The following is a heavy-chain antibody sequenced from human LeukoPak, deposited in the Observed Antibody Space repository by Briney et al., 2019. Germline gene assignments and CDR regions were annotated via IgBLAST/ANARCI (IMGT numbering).Heavy chain of an antibody. CDR3: ARVSGYGGNSGV. Sequence: SETLSLTCTVSGGSISSYYWSWIRQPPGKGLEWIGYIYYSGSTNYNPSLKSRVTISVDASKNQFSLNLTSVTAADTAVYYCARVSGYGGNSGVWGQGTLVTVPS. D-gene: IGHD4-23*01. CDR2: IYYSGST. V-gene: IGHV4-59*01. CDR1: GGSISSYY. J-gene: IGHJ4*02.